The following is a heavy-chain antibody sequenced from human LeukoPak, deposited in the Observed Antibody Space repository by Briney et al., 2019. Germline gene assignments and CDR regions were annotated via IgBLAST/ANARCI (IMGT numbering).Heavy chain of an antibody. J-gene: IGHJ4*02. CDR3: AKGGYSGYDWGPFDY. Sequence: GGSMRLSCAASGFTFSSYGMHWVRQAPGKGLEWVAVIWYDGSNKYYADSVKGRFTISRDNSKNTLYLQMNSLRAEDTVVYYCAKGGYSGYDWGPFDYWGQGTLVTVSS. D-gene: IGHD5-12*01. V-gene: IGHV3-33*06. CDR1: GFTFSSYG. CDR2: IWYDGSNK.